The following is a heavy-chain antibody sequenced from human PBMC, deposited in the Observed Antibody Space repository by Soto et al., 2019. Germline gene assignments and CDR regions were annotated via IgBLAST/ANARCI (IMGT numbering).Heavy chain of an antibody. V-gene: IGHV4-30-4*01. J-gene: IGHJ6*02. CDR1: GGTITRGDHF. D-gene: IGHD5-18*01. Sequence: QLQLQESGPGLVKPSETLSLTCSVSGGTITRGDHFWSWVRQSPGKGLEWLGYIYYSGSTYYNPSLKGRVMMTIDTSKHQFSLNLSSVTAADSAVFYSGRGQTAIDVWGQGTTVTVSS. CDR2: IYYSGST. CDR3: GRGQTAIDV.